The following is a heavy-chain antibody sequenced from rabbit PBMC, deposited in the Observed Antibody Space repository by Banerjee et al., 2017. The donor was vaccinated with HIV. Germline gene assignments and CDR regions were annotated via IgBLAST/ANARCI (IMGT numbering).Heavy chain of an antibody. CDR1: GFDFSSYY. J-gene: IGHJ4*01. CDR2: IDPVFGST. CDR3: AREGYGDGVGDYDL. D-gene: IGHD2-1*01. V-gene: IGHV1S7*01. Sequence: QSLEESGGGLVQPGGSLKLSCKASGFDFSSYYMSWVRQAPGKGLEWIGYIDPVFGSTYYASWVNGRFTISSHNAQNTLYLQLNSLTAADTATYFCAREGYGDGVGDYDLWGQGTLVTVS.